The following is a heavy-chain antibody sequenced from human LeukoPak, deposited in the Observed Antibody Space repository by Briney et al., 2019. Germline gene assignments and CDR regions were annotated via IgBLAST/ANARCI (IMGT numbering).Heavy chain of an antibody. J-gene: IGHJ5*02. CDR1: GFTFSSYA. V-gene: IGHV3-23*01. Sequence: GSLRLSCAASGFTFSSYAMSWVRQAPGKGLEWVSAISGSGGSTYYADSVKGRSTISRDNSKNTLYLQMNSLRAEDTAVYCCAKTRRTTMVRGAKGWFDPWGQGTLVTVSS. CDR3: AKTRRTTMVRGAKGWFDP. CDR2: ISGSGGST. D-gene: IGHD3-10*01.